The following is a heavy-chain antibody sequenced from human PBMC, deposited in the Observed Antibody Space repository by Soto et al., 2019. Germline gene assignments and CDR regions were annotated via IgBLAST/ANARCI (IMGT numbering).Heavy chain of an antibody. CDR3: ARDGIAYCGGDCYSHFDY. V-gene: IGHV3-33*01. J-gene: IGHJ4*02. CDR1: GFTFSSYG. Sequence: GGSLRLSCAASGFTFSSYGMHWVRQAPGKGLEWVAVIWYDGSNKYYADSVKGRFTISRDNSKNTLYLQMNSLRAEDTAVYYCARDGIAYCGGDCYSHFDYWGQGTLVTVSS. D-gene: IGHD2-21*02. CDR2: IWYDGSNK.